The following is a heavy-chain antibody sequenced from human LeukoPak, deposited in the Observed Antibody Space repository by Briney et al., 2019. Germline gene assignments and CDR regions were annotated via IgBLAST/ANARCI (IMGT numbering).Heavy chain of an antibody. CDR2: INPSDGTT. Sequence: VASVKVSCKASGYTFTSYYMQWVRQAPGQGLEWMGIINPSDGTTYYIQKFQGRVTITRDTSTSTVYMELSSLRSGDTAIYYCARVFCGGGTCYSRGLIDSWGQGTLVTVSS. V-gene: IGHV1-46*01. J-gene: IGHJ4*02. CDR3: ARVFCGGGTCYSRGLIDS. CDR1: GYTFTSYY. D-gene: IGHD2-15*01.